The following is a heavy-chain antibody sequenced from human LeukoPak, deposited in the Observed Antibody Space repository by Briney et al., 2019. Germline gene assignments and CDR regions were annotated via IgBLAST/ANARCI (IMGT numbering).Heavy chain of an antibody. Sequence: GASVKVSCKASGGTFSSYAISWVRQAPGQRLEWLGWINPGNGDTKYSQNSQGRVTVTSDTSAATAYVELNSLTSEDTAVYYCARERWHCRVNCYSVYYYALDVWDQGTTVTVSS. J-gene: IGHJ6*02. D-gene: IGHD2-15*01. CDR1: GGTFSSYA. V-gene: IGHV1-3*01. CDR3: ARERWHCRVNCYSVYYYALDV. CDR2: INPGNGDT.